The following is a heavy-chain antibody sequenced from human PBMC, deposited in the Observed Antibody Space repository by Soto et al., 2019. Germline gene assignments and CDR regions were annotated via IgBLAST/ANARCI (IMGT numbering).Heavy chain of an antibody. CDR2: INPKSGGT. CDR1: GYSFTDYH. Sequence: EASVKVSCNASGYSFTDYHIHWVRQAPGQGLEWLGRINPKSGGTSTAQKFQGWVTMTTDTSISTASMELTRLTSDDTAIYYCARGDSTDCSNGVCSFFYNQDMEVWGHVSTVT. V-gene: IGHV1-2*04. CDR3: ARGDSTDCSNGVCSFFYNQDMEV. D-gene: IGHD2-8*01. J-gene: IGHJ6*02.